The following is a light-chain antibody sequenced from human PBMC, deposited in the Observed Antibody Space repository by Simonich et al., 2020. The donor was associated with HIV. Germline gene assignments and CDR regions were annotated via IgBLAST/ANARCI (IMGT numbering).Light chain of an antibody. Sequence: NFMLTQPHSVSESPGKTVIISCTRSSGSIASNYVQWYQQRPGSAPTTVIYEDNQRPAGVPDRFSGSIDSSSNSASLTISGLKTEDEADYYCQSYNTNNQGVFGGGTKLTVL. V-gene: IGLV6-57*03. CDR3: QSYNTNNQGV. CDR2: EDN. J-gene: IGLJ2*01. CDR1: SGSIASNY.